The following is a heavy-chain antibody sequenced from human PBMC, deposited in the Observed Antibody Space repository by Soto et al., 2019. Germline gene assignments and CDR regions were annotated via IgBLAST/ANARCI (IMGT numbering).Heavy chain of an antibody. CDR2: IFYNGKT. Sequence: PSETLSLTCTVTGGSVFSSSSYWAWIRQSPGKGLEWIGQIFYNGKTYYSPSLGSRVTMSVDSSNNLFSLSLRSVTAADTALYYCARLGGLTEFSGPWCKFEQWGRGILVTVSS. V-gene: IGHV4-39*01. J-gene: IGHJ4*02. D-gene: IGHD3-16*01. CDR3: ARLGGLTEFSGPWCKFEQ. CDR1: GGSVFSSSSY.